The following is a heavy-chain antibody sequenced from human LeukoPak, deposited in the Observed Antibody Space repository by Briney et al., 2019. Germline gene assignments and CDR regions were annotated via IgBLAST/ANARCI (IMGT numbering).Heavy chain of an antibody. Sequence: PGGSLRLSCAASGFTFSSYAMSWVRQAPGKGLEGGSAISGSGGSKYYADSVKGRFTISRDNSKNTLYLQMNSLRAEDTAVYYCAKDQYYYDSSGDPVWGQGTLVTVSS. CDR3: AKDQYYYDSSGDPV. J-gene: IGHJ4*02. V-gene: IGHV3-23*01. D-gene: IGHD3-22*01. CDR1: GFTFSSYA. CDR2: ISGSGGSK.